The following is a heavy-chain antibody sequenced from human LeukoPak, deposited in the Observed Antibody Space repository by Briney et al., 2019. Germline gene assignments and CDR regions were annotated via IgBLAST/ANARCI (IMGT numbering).Heavy chain of an antibody. J-gene: IGHJ3*02. CDR1: GGTFSIYA. D-gene: IGHD5-18*01. CDR2: IIPILGIA. CDR3: ARDQDADTAMVTLYI. V-gene: IGHV1-69*04. Sequence: SVKVSFKASGGTFSIYAISWVRQAPGQGLEWMGRIIPILGIANYAQKFQGRVSIIADKSTSTAYMELSSLRSEDTAVYYCARDQDADTAMVTLYIWGQGTMVTVSS.